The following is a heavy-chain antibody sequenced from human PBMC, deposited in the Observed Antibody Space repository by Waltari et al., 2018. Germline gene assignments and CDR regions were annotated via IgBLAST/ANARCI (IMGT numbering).Heavy chain of an antibody. D-gene: IGHD6-19*01. Sequence: EVQLVESGGGLVKPGGSLRLSGAASGVTFYTSMMTGVRQSPGKGLEWVSSISSRGDSVYYADSVKGRFTISRDNAKNSLFLQMNSLRDEDTAVYYCARDTGSGWYAPWGQATLVTVSS. CDR1: GVTFYTSM. CDR2: ISSRGDSV. J-gene: IGHJ4*02. CDR3: ARDTGSGWYAP. V-gene: IGHV3-21*01.